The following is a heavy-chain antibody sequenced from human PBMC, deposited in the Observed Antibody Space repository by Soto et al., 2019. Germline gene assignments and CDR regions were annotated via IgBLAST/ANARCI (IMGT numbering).Heavy chain of an antibody. J-gene: IGHJ6*03. V-gene: IGHV3-23*01. CDR1: GFTFSSYA. CDR3: AKVSGSREGSWAIYYYYYYMDV. Sequence: GGSLRLSCTASGFTFSSYAMRWVRQAPGKELEWVSSITGCGGSTYYADSVKGRFTISRDNSKNTLYLQMNSLRAEDTAVYYCAKVSGSREGSWAIYYYYYYMDVWGKGTTVTVSS. CDR2: ITGCGGST. D-gene: IGHD3-10*01.